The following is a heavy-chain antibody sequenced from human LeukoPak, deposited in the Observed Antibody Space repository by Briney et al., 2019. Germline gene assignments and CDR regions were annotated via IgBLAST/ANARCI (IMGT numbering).Heavy chain of an antibody. CDR3: AKEGGYYYGSTDY. CDR2: IRYDGSNK. J-gene: IGHJ4*02. CDR1: GFTFSSYG. Sequence: GGSLRLSCAASGFTFSSYGMHGVRQAPGKGLEGVAFIRYDGSNKYYADSVKGRFTISRDNSKNTLYLKMKSLRAEDTAVYYCAKEGGYYYGSTDYWGQGTLVTVSS. V-gene: IGHV3-30*02. D-gene: IGHD3-10*01.